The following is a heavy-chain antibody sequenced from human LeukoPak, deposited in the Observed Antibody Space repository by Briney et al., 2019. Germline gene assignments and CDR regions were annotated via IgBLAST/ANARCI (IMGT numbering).Heavy chain of an antibody. V-gene: IGHV4-61*03. CDR1: GASVSSNSYH. CDR3: SYTHYPVDAFDI. Sequence: SETLSLTCTVSGASVSSNSYHWSWIRQAPGKGLEWIGHSGNSDYKPSLKSRITISTDTSNNHFSLNLVSVTAADTAVYYCSYTHYPVDAFDIWGQGTMVTVSS. CDR2: HSGNS. J-gene: IGHJ3*02. D-gene: IGHD1-26*01.